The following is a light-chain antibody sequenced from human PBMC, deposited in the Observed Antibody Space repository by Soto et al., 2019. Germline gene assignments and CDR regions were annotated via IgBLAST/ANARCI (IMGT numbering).Light chain of an antibody. V-gene: IGLV2-23*01. CDR1: SRYVGSYNL. CDR2: EGT. Sequence: QSVLTQPASVSGSPGQSITISCTGTSRYVGSYNLVSWYQQHPGNAPKLIIYEGTKRPSGVSYRFSGSKSGNTASLTISGLQDEDEGDYHCCSFAGSSTYVFGTGTKVTVL. J-gene: IGLJ1*01. CDR3: CSFAGSSTYV.